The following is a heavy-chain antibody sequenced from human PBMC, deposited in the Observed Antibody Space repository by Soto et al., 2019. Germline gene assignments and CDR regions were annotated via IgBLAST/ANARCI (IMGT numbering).Heavy chain of an antibody. J-gene: IGHJ6*02. CDR1: GYTFTRYG. CDR3: AKNGHPPYYYYGLDV. V-gene: IGHV1-18*01. D-gene: IGHD2-8*01. CDR2: ISGYNGDT. Sequence: ASVKVSCKASGYTFTRYGISWVRQAPGQGLEWMGWISGYNGDTNYAQKFQDRVSMTIDTSTGTAYMELRSLTSDDTAIYYCAKNGHPPYYYYGLDVWG.